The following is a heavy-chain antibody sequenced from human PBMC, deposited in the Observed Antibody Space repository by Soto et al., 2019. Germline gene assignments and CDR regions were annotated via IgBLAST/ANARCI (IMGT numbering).Heavy chain of an antibody. D-gene: IGHD3-22*01. CDR2: INHSGST. V-gene: IGHV4-34*01. CDR3: ARMWGRTMIVVDPPPIYGMDV. Sequence: KPSETLSLTCAVYGGSFSGYYWSWIRQPPGKGLEWIGEINHSGSTNYNPSLKSRVTISVDTSKNQFSLKLSSVTAADTAVYYCARMWGRTMIVVDPPPIYGMDVWGQGTTVTVSS. J-gene: IGHJ6*02. CDR1: GGSFSGYY.